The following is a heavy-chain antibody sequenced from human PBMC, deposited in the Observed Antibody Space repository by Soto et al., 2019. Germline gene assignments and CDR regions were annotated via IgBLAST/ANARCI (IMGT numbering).Heavy chain of an antibody. CDR1: GYSFTSYW. V-gene: IGHV5-51*01. Sequence: PXDSLTISCKGSGYSFTSYWIGLVRQMRGKGLEWMGIIYPGDSDTRYSPSFQGQVTISAGKSISTAYLQWSSLKASDTAMYYCARHPLYYYDSSGYYIDYWGQGTLVTVSS. J-gene: IGHJ4*02. CDR3: ARHPLYYYDSSGYYIDY. CDR2: IYPGDSDT. D-gene: IGHD3-22*01.